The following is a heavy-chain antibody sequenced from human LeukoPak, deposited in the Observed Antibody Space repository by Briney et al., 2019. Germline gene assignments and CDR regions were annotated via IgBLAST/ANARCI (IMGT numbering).Heavy chain of an antibody. D-gene: IGHD2-2*01. J-gene: IGHJ4*02. V-gene: IGHV1-2*04. Sequence: ASVKVSCKASGYTFTANYIHWVRQAPGQGLEWMGWINPNGGGTHYVQKFQGWVTLTRDTSISTLYMELSSPKSDDTAVYYCARGFGTSWFDYWGQGTLVTVSS. CDR3: ARGFGTSWFDY. CDR2: INPNGGGT. CDR1: GYTFTANY.